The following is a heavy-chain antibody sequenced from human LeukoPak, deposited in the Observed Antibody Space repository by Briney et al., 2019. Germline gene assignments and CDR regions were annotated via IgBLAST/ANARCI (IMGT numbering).Heavy chain of an antibody. J-gene: IGHJ4*02. CDR2: IRYDESNT. D-gene: IGHD3-22*01. CDR3: AKGFDTSGSYPYYSDY. V-gene: IGHV3-30*02. CDR1: RFTFSSFG. Sequence: GGSLRLSCAASRFTFSSFGMHWVRQAPGKGLEWVAFIRYDESNTYYADSVKGRFTISRDNSKNTLYLQMSSLRAEDTAVYYCAKGFDTSGSYPYYSDYWGQGTLVTVSS.